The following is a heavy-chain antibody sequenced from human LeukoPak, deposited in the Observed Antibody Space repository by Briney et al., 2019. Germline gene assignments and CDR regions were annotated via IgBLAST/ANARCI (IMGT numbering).Heavy chain of an antibody. CDR1: GGTFSSYA. J-gene: IGHJ4*02. CDR3: AGRRNYYGSGSHFDY. V-gene: IGHV1-69*06. CDR2: IIPIFGTA. D-gene: IGHD3-10*01. Sequence: GSSVKVSCKASGGTFSSYAISWVRQAPGQGLEWMGGIIPIFGTANYAQKFQGRVTITADKSTSTAYMELSSLRSEDTAVYYRAGRRNYYGSGSHFDYWGQGTLVTVSS.